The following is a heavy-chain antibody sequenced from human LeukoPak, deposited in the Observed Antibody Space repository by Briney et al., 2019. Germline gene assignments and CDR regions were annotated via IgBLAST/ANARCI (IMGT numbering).Heavy chain of an antibody. Sequence: SETLSLTCAVYGGSFSGYYWSWIRQPPGKGLEWIGEINHSGSTNYNPSLKSRVTISVDTSKNQFSLKLSSVTAADTAVYYCARGGQNRFYYSNGGFDYWGQGTLVTVSS. D-gene: IGHD4-11*01. J-gene: IGHJ4*02. CDR2: INHSGST. CDR1: GGSFSGYY. V-gene: IGHV4-34*01. CDR3: ARGGQNRFYYSNGGFDY.